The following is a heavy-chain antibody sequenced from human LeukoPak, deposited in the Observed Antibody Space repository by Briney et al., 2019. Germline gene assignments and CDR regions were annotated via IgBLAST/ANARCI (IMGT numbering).Heavy chain of an antibody. Sequence: SETLSLTCTVSGGSISSSSYYWGWIRQPPGKGLEWIGSIYYSGSTYYNPSLKSRVTISVDTSKNQFSLKLSSVTAADTAVYYCARLGGLILEANWFDPWGQGTLVTVSS. J-gene: IGHJ5*02. CDR1: GGSISSSSYY. CDR2: IYYSGST. CDR3: ARLGGLILEANWFDP. V-gene: IGHV4-39*01. D-gene: IGHD3-10*01.